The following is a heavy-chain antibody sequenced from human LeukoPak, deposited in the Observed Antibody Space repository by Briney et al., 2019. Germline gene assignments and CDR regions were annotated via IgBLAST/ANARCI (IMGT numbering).Heavy chain of an antibody. Sequence: GGSLRLSCAASGFTFSDYSMNWIRQAPGKGLEWVSYISSSRSFTNYADSVKGRFTISRDTAKNSLYLQMNSLRAEDTAVYYCARLRGYSYGLDYWGQGILVTVSS. D-gene: IGHD5-18*01. CDR2: ISSSRSFT. V-gene: IGHV3-11*03. J-gene: IGHJ4*02. CDR1: GFTFSDYS. CDR3: ARLRGYSYGLDY.